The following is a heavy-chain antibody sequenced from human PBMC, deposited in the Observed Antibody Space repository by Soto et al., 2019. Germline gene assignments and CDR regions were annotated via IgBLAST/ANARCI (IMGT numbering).Heavy chain of an antibody. CDR1: GFTFSSYA. CDR2: ISYDGSNK. D-gene: IGHD6-6*01. V-gene: IGHV3-30-3*01. CDR3: ARQGDSSSSLDYYYGMDV. Sequence: PGGSLRLSCAASGFTFSSYAMHWVRQAPGKGLEWVAVISYDGSNKYYADSVKGRFTISRDNSKNTLYLQMNSLRAEDTAVYYCARQGDSSSSLDYYYGMDVWGQGTTVTVS. J-gene: IGHJ6*02.